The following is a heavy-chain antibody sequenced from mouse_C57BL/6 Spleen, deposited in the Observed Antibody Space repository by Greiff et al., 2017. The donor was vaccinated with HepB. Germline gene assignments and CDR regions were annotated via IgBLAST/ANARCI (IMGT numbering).Heavy chain of an antibody. D-gene: IGHD2-5*01. CDR1: GFTFSSYG. CDR3: ARHYYSNYEFAY. J-gene: IGHJ3*01. V-gene: IGHV5-6*01. CDR2: ISSGGSYT. Sequence: EVKVVESGGDLVKPGGSLKLSCAASGFTFSSYGMSWVRQTPDKRLEWVATISSGGSYTYYPDSVKGRFTISRDNAKNTLYLQMSSLKSEDTAMYYCARHYYSNYEFAYWGQGTLVTVSA.